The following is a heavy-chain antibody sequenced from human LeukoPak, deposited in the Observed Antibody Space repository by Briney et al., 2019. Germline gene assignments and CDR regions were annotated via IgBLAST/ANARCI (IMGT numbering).Heavy chain of an antibody. V-gene: IGHV3-74*01. CDR3: ARGYSTFDY. J-gene: IGHJ4*02. Sequence: GGSLRLSCAASGFTFSSHWMHWVRQVPGKGLVWVSRINKDGSNTFYADSVKGRFTISRDNAKNTLYLQMNSLGVEDTAVYYCARGYSTFDYWGQGTLVTVSS. CDR2: INKDGSNT. CDR1: GFTFSSHW. D-gene: IGHD4-11*01.